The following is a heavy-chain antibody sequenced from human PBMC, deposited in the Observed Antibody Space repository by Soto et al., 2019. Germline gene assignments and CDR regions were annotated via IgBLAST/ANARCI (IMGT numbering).Heavy chain of an antibody. CDR3: AAGGTRWLPSPFDY. CDR2: FDPEDGET. CDR1: GHTLTELS. D-gene: IGHD1-1*01. V-gene: IGHV1-24*01. Sequence: QVQLVQSGAEVKKPGASVKVSCKVSGHTLTELSMHWVRLAPGKGLEWMGGFDPEDGETISAQKFQGRVTMTEDTSTDSTYLELSSLRSEDTAVYYCAAGGTRWLPSPFDYWGQGTLVNISS. J-gene: IGHJ4*02.